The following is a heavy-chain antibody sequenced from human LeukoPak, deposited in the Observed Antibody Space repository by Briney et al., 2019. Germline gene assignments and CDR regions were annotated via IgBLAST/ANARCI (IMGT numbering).Heavy chain of an antibody. CDR1: GYTFTSYG. J-gene: IGHJ4*02. CDR2: ISAYNGNT. CDR3: ARFVGRYFDWLLAAPGVVDY. D-gene: IGHD3-9*01. Sequence: ASVKVSCTASGYTFTSYGISWVRQAPGQGLEWMGWISAYNGNTNYAQKLQGRVTMTTDTSTSTAYMELRSLRSDDTAVYYCARFVGRYFDWLLAAPGVVDYWGQGTLVTVSS. V-gene: IGHV1-18*01.